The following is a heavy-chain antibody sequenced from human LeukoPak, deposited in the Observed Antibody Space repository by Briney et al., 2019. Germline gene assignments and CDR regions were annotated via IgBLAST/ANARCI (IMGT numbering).Heavy chain of an antibody. V-gene: IGHV1-2*04. CDR3: ARVYDFWSGYYTVDY. J-gene: IGHJ4*02. Sequence: GASVKVSCKASGYTFTGYYMHWVRQAPGQGLEWMGWINPNSGGTNYAQKFQGWVTMTRDTSISTAYMELSRLRSDDTAVYYCARVYDFWSGYYTVDYWGQGTLVTVSS. CDR2: INPNSGGT. CDR1: GYTFTGYY. D-gene: IGHD3-3*01.